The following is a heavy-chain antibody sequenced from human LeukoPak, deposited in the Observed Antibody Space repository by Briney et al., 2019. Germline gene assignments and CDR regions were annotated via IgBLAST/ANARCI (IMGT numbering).Heavy chain of an antibody. CDR2: MSGSDDYI. CDR1: GLTFSTYT. Sequence: PGGSLRLSCAASGLTFSTYTMSWVRQAPGKGLEWVSAMSGSDDYIYYADSVKGRFTISRDNSKNTLYLQINSLKAGDTAVYYCAKEVLDYEIPFWYFDLWGRGTLVTVSS. J-gene: IGHJ2*01. CDR3: AKEVLDYEIPFWYFDL. D-gene: IGHD4-17*01. V-gene: IGHV3-23*01.